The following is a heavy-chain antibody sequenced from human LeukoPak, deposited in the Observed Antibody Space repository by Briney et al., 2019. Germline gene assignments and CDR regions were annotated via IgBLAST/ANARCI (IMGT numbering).Heavy chain of an antibody. CDR1: GGSISTSDNY. CDR2: MHNTMST. CDR3: ARDARDGSGTYRRIFDR. Sequence: PSETLSLTCIVSGGSISTSDNYWGWIRQPPGKGLEWIGSMHNTMSTYYNPSLKSRVTMSIDRSTNKFSLKLSSVTVADTAVYYCARDARDGSGTYRRIFDRWGQGTLVTVSS. V-gene: IGHV4-39*07. D-gene: IGHD3-22*01. J-gene: IGHJ5*02.